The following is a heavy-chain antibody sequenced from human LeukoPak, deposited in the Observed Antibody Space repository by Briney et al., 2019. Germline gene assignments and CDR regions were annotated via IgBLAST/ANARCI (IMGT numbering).Heavy chain of an antibody. CDR2: IYYSGST. J-gene: IGHJ5*02. D-gene: IGHD6-13*01. Sequence: SETLSLTCTVSGGSISSSSYHWGWIRQPPGKGLEWIGYIYYSGSTNYNPSLKSRVTISVDTSKNQFSLKLSSVTAADTAVYYCARELGYSSSWYGNWFDPWGQGTLVTVST. CDR1: GGSISSSSYH. V-gene: IGHV4-61*05. CDR3: ARELGYSSSWYGNWFDP.